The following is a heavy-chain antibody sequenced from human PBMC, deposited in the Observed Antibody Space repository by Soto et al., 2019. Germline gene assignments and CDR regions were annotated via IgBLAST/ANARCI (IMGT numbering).Heavy chain of an antibody. CDR1: GDSITTNSYF. J-gene: IGHJ5*02. CDR2: IYYSGTT. Sequence: SETLSLTCTVSGDSITTNSYFWAWIRQPPGKGLEWIGYIYYSGTTNYNPSLKSRVTISVETSKSQFSLTLSSVTAPDTAVYYCARLGFYYQSLDPGGHGTLVTVSS. CDR3: ARLGFYYQSLDP. V-gene: IGHV4-61*05. D-gene: IGHD2-2*01.